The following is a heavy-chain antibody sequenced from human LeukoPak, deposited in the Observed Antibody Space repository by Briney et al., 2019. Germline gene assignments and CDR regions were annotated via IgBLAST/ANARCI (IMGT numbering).Heavy chain of an antibody. D-gene: IGHD6-6*01. J-gene: IGHJ4*02. Sequence: PGGSLRLSCAASGFTFSSYSMNWVRQAPGKGLEWVSYISSGSSTRFYADSVKGRFTISRDNAKNSLYLQMNSLRDEDMAVYYCARDNEQYSSSSFFDYWGQGTLVTVSS. CDR2: ISSGSSTR. CDR3: ARDNEQYSSSSFFDY. CDR1: GFTFSSYS. V-gene: IGHV3-48*02.